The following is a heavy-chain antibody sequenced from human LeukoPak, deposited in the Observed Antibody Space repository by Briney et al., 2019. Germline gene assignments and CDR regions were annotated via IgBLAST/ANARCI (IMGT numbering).Heavy chain of an antibody. CDR2: IRSKAYGGTT. CDR1: GFTFGDYA. D-gene: IGHD3-3*01. Sequence: GGSLRLSCTASGFTFGDYAMSWVRQAPGKGLEWVGFIRSKAYGGTTEYAASVKGRFTISRDDSKSIAYLQMNSLKTEDTAVYYCTRDQEWRSRYYYYMDVWGKGTTVTVSS. J-gene: IGHJ6*03. CDR3: TRDQEWRSRYYYYMDV. V-gene: IGHV3-49*04.